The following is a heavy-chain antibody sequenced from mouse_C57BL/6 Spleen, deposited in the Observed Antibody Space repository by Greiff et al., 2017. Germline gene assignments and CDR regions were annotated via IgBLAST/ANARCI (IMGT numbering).Heavy chain of an antibody. Sequence: QVQLQQPGAELVKPGASVKLSCKASGYTFTSYWMHWVKQRPGRGLEWIGRIDPNSGGTKYNEKFKSKATLTVDKPSSTAYMQLSILTSEDSAVYYCARGAATIVTRYYAMDYWGQGTSVTVSS. D-gene: IGHD2-5*01. CDR1: GYTFTSYW. V-gene: IGHV1-72*01. CDR3: ARGAATIVTRYYAMDY. J-gene: IGHJ4*01. CDR2: IDPNSGGT.